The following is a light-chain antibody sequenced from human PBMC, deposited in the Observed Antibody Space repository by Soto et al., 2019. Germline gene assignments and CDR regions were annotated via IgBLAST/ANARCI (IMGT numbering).Light chain of an antibody. CDR1: TSDY. CDR3: SSHAGARHSL. CDR2: DVT. Sequence: QSVLTQPPSASGSPGQSVTISCTGSTSDYVSWYQQYPGKAPKLMIYDVTKRPSGVPDRFSGSKSGTTASLTVSGLQAEDEADYFCSSHAGARHSLFGGRTKLTVL. V-gene: IGLV2-8*01. J-gene: IGLJ2*01.